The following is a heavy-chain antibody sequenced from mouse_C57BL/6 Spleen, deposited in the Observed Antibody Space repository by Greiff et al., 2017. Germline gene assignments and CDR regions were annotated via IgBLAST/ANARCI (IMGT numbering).Heavy chain of an antibody. Sequence: EVMLVESGGGLVQPKGSLKLSCAASGFTFNTYSMHWVRQAPGKGLEWVARIRSKSSNSATYYAVSVKDRFTISRDDSQSMLYLQMNSLKTEDTAMYYCVRDPTSSHWYFDVWGTGTTVTVSS. CDR1: GFTFNTYS. J-gene: IGHJ1*03. CDR3: VRDPTSSHWYFDV. CDR2: IRSKSSNSAT. V-gene: IGHV10-3*01. D-gene: IGHD1-1*01.